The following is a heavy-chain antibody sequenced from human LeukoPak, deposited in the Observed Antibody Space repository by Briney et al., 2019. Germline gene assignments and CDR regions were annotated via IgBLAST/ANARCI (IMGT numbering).Heavy chain of an antibody. D-gene: IGHD3-10*01. CDR1: GGTFSSYA. CDR2: IIPIFGTA. J-gene: IGHJ5*02. Sequence: SVKVSCKASGGTFSSYAISWVRQAPGQGLEWMGGIIPIFGTANYAQKFQGRVTITTDESTSTAYMELSSLRSEDTAVYYCGRAVLTTVRGVAWYNFFDPWGHGTLGTVAS. V-gene: IGHV1-69*05. CDR3: GRAVLTTVRGVAWYNFFDP.